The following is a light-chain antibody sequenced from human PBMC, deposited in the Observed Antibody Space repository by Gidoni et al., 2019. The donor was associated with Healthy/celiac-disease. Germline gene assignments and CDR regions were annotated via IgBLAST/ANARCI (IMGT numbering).Light chain of an antibody. CDR3: QQYYSTFWT. Sequence: IVMTQSPDSLAVSLGERATINCKSSQSVLYSSNNKNYLAWYQQKPGQPPKLLIYWASTRESGVPDRFSGSGFGTDFTLTISSLQAEDVAVYYCQQYYSTFWTFGQGTKVEIK. CDR1: QSVLYSSNNKNY. V-gene: IGKV4-1*01. J-gene: IGKJ1*01. CDR2: WAS.